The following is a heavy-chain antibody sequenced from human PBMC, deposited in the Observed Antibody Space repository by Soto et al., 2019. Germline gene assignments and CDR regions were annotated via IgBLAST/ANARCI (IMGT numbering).Heavy chain of an antibody. J-gene: IGHJ5*02. CDR1: GGSFSGYY. V-gene: IGHV4-34*01. D-gene: IGHD2-15*01. CDR3: ARGFTVVVVAATPFDP. Sequence: QVQLQQWGAGLLKPSETLSLTCAVYGGSFSGYYWSWIRQPPGKGLEWIGEINHSGSTNYNPSLRRRVTISVDTSKNQFSLKLSSVTAADTAVYYCARGFTVVVVAATPFDPWGQGTLVTVSS. CDR2: INHSGST.